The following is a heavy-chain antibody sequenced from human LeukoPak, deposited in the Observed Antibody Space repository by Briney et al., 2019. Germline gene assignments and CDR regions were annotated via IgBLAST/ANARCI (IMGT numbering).Heavy chain of an antibody. CDR3: ARFIWGSGSYYNEGNWFDP. V-gene: IGHV1-2*02. CDR2: INPNSGGT. Sequence: GASVKVSCKASGYTFTGYYMHWVRQAPGQGLEWMGWINPNSGGTNYAQKFQGRVTMTRDTSISTAYMELSRLRSDDTAVYYCARFIWGSGSYYNEGNWFDPWGQGTLVTVSS. J-gene: IGHJ5*02. D-gene: IGHD3-10*01. CDR1: GYTFTGYY.